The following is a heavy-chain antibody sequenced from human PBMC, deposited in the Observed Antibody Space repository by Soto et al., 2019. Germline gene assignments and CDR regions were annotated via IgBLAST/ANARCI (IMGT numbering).Heavy chain of an antibody. J-gene: IGHJ6*02. CDR1: GGTFSSYA. CDR2: IIPIFGTA. D-gene: IGHD2-15*01. V-gene: IGHV1-69*13. CDR3: ARRAPNCSGGSCSSPPYYYYYGMDV. Sequence: ASVKVSCKASGGTFSSYAISWVRQAPGQGLEWMGGIIPIFGTANYAQKFQGRVTITADESTSTAYMELSSLRSEDTAVYYCARRAPNCSGGSCSSPPYYYYYGMDVRGQGTTVTVSS.